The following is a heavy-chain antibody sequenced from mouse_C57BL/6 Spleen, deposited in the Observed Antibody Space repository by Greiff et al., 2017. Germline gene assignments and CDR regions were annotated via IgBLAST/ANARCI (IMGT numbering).Heavy chain of an antibody. CDR1: GYSITSGYY. CDR2: ISYDGSN. J-gene: IGHJ4*01. D-gene: IGHD2-4*01. CDR3: ARVIYYDYDGYYAMDY. V-gene: IGHV3-6*01. Sequence: EVQLQQSGPGLVKPSQSLSLTCSVTGYSITSGYYWNWIRQFPGNKLEWMGYISYDGSNNYNPSLKNRISITRDTSKNQFFLKLNSVTTEDTATYYCARVIYYDYDGYYAMDYWGQGTSVTVSS.